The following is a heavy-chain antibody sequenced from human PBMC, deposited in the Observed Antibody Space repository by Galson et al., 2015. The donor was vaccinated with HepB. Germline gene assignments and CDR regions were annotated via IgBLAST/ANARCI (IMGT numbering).Heavy chain of an antibody. D-gene: IGHD6-19*01. V-gene: IGHV4-59*01. Sequence: SETLSLTCSVSGGSISGFYWSWIRQPPGRGLECIGYIYYSGTTNYNPSLKSRVTISVDTSKNQFSLKLTSVTAADTAMYYCARGAVAGTRPYYYYYMDVWGKGTTVTVSS. CDR1: GGSISGFY. J-gene: IGHJ6*03. CDR2: IYYSGTT. CDR3: ARGAVAGTRPYYYYYMDV.